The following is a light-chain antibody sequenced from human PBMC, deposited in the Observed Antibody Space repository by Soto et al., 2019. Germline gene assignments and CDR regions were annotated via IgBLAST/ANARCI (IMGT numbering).Light chain of an antibody. CDR1: QSISSW. Sequence: DIQVTQYHSTLSASVGDRVTITCRASQSISSWLAWYQQKPGKAPKLLIYKASSLESGVPSRFSGSGSGTEFTLTISSLQPDDFATYYCQHYNSYSEAFGQGTKVDIK. V-gene: IGKV1-5*03. CDR2: KAS. J-gene: IGKJ1*01. CDR3: QHYNSYSEA.